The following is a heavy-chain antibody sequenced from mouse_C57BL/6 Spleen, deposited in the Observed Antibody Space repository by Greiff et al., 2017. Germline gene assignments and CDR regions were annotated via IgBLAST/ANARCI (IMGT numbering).Heavy chain of an antibody. V-gene: IGHV1-52*01. Sequence: VQLQQSGAELVRPGSSVKLSCKASGYTFTSYWMHWVKQRPIQGLEWIGNIDPSDSETHYNQKFKDKATLTVDKSSSTAYMQLSSLTSEDSAVYYCARGITTVVAKPYYFDYWGQGTTLTVSS. D-gene: IGHD1-1*01. CDR3: ARGITTVVAKPYYFDY. J-gene: IGHJ2*01. CDR2: IDPSDSET. CDR1: GYTFTSYW.